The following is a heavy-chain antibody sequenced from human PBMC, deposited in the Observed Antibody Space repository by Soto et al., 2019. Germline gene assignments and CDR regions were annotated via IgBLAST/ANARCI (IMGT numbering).Heavy chain of an antibody. D-gene: IGHD3-3*01. V-gene: IGHV1-69*13. Sequence: GASVKVSCKASGGTFSSYAISWVRQAPGQGXEWMGGIIPIFGTANYAQKFQGRVTITADESTSTAYMELSSLRSEDTAVYYCANTMYYDFWSGYFPSYYYGMDVWGQGTTVTVSS. J-gene: IGHJ6*02. CDR3: ANTMYYDFWSGYFPSYYYGMDV. CDR2: IIPIFGTA. CDR1: GGTFSSYA.